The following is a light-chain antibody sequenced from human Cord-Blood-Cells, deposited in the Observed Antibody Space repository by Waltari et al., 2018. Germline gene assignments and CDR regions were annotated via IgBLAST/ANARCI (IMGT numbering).Light chain of an antibody. CDR3: SSYTSSSTYV. CDR2: DVS. V-gene: IGLV2-14*01. J-gene: IGLJ1*01. Sequence: QSALTQPASVSGSPGQPITISCTGTRSDVGVYNYVSWYQQHPGKAPKLMIYDVSNRPSGVSNRFSGSKSGNTASLTISGLQAEDEADYYCSSYTSSSTYVFGTGTKVSVL. CDR1: RSDVGVYNY.